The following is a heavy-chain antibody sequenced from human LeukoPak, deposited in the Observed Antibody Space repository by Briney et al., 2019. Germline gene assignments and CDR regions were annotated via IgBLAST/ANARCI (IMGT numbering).Heavy chain of an antibody. CDR3: ARDQYDTWSRRGNFDP. CDR2: IKLDGSEK. CDR1: GFSFGKYW. D-gene: IGHD3/OR15-3a*01. J-gene: IGHJ5*02. Sequence: PGGSLRLSYVASGFSFGKYWMSWVRQAPGKGLEWVANIKLDGSEKNYVDSVKGRFTISRDNTKNSLYLQMNSLRAEDTAVFYCARDQYDTWSRRGNFDPWGQGTLVIVSS. V-gene: IGHV3-7*03.